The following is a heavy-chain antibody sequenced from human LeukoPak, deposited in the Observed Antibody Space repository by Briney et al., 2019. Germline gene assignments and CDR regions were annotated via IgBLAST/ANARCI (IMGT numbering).Heavy chain of an antibody. D-gene: IGHD6-6*01. CDR1: GFTFSSYG. J-gene: IGHJ4*02. V-gene: IGHV3-23*01. CDR2: ISVSGSST. CDR3: AKAALFYFDH. Sequence: GGSLRLSCAASGFTFSSYGMTWVRQAPGKGLEWVSIISVSGSSTYYADSVQGRFTISRDNSKNTVYLQMNSLRVEDTAVYYCAKAALFYFDHWGQGTLVTVSS.